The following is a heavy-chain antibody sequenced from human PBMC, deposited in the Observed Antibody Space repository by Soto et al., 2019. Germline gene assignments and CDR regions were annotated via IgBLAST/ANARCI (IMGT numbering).Heavy chain of an antibody. CDR1: GFTFSSYA. D-gene: IGHD6-13*01. CDR2: ISGSGGST. Sequence: GVLKRVCCAASGFTFSSYAMSWVRQDTGKGLEWVSAISGSGGSTYYADSVKGRFTISRDNSKNTLYLQMNSLRAEDTAVYYCAKGGSSWYLGWFDPWGQGTLVTVSS. J-gene: IGHJ5*02. CDR3: AKGGSSWYLGWFDP. V-gene: IGHV3-23*01.